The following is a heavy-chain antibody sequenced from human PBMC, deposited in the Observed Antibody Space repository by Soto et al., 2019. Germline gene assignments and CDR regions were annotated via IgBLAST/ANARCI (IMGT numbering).Heavy chain of an antibody. Sequence: PVGSLRLSCAASGFTFSSYAMSWVRQAPGKGLEWVSSISGSGSSTYFADSVKGRFTISRDNSKNTLYLQMNSLRAEDTAVYYCAKDQPLVGASRKFDYWGQGTLVTVSS. CDR2: ISGSGSST. V-gene: IGHV3-23*01. CDR3: AKDQPLVGASRKFDY. D-gene: IGHD1-26*01. CDR1: GFTFSSYA. J-gene: IGHJ4*02.